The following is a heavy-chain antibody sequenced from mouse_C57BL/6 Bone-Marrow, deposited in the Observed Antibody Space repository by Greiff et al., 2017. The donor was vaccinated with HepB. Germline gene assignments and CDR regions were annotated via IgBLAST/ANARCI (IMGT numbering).Heavy chain of an antibody. CDR2: ISSGSSTI. CDR3: ARGGSSGYLYYSDY. J-gene: IGHJ2*01. D-gene: IGHD3-2*02. V-gene: IGHV5-17*01. CDR1: GFTFSDYG. Sequence: EVMLVESGGGLVKPGGSLKLSCAASGFTFSDYGMHWVRQAPEKGLEWVAYISSGSSTIYYADTVKGRFTISRDNAKNTLFLQMTSLRSEDTAMYYCARGGSSGYLYYSDYWGQGTTLTVSS.